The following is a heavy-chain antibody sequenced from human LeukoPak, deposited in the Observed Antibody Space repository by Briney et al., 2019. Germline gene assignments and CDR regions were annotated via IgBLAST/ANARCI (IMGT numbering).Heavy chain of an antibody. CDR3: ARGKGDYYYYYYMDV. V-gene: IGHV1-46*01. CDR1: GYTFTSYY. Sequence: ASVKVSCKASGYTFTSYYMHWVRQAPGQGLEWMGIINPSGGSTSYAQKFQGRVTMTRDMSTSTVYMELSSLRSEDTAVHYCARGKGDYYYYYYMDVWGKGTTVTVSS. J-gene: IGHJ6*03. CDR2: INPSGGST.